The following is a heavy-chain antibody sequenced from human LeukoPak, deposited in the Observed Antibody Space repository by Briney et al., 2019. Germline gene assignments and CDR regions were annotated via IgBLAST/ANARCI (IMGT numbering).Heavy chain of an antibody. CDR3: ARDVASTGTQGWFDP. CDR2: LRNDGRSK. J-gene: IGHJ5*02. D-gene: IGHD1-1*01. Sequence: PGGSQRLSCAASGFTLSNFDMHWVRQAPGKGLEWVAFLRNDGRSKYYADSVKGRFTISADNSDNTLFLQMNSLRGDDTAVYYCARDVASTGTQGWFDPWGQGTVVTVSS. CDR1: GFTLSNFD. V-gene: IGHV3-30*02.